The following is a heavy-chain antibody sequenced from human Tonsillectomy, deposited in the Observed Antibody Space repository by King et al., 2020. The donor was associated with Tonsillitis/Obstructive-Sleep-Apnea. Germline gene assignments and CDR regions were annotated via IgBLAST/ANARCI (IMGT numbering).Heavy chain of an antibody. Sequence: VQLQQWGAGLLKPSETLSLTCAVYGVSFSGYYWSWLRQPPGKGLEWIREINHSGSTNYNPSLKSRVTISVDTSKNHFSLTLSSVTAADTAVYYCARGPLIFGVVIEDYYYMDVWGKGTTVTVSS. CDR1: GVSFSGYY. D-gene: IGHD3-3*01. V-gene: IGHV4-34*01. J-gene: IGHJ6*03. CDR2: INHSGST. CDR3: ARGPLIFGVVIEDYYYMDV.